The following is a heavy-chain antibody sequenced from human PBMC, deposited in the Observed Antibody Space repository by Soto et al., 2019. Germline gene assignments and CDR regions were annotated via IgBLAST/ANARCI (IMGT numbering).Heavy chain of an antibody. D-gene: IGHD2-21*01. CDR2: IYGGGRT. CDR3: CGPSTGTINWFFDL. V-gene: IGHV3-66*01. CDR1: GFTVSSNY. J-gene: IGHJ2*01. Sequence: EVQLVESGGGLVQPGGSLRLSCAASGFTVSSNYMSWVRQAPGKGLEWVSIIYGGGRTNYADSVKGRFTVSRDNYKNTLYLQVNSLRAEDTAMYYCCGPSTGTINWFFDLWGRGTLVTVSS.